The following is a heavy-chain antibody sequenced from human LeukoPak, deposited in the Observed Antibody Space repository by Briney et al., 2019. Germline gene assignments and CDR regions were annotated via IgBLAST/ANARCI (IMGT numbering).Heavy chain of an antibody. CDR3: ARREDYGDYRVFDP. V-gene: IGHV4-31*03. D-gene: IGHD4-17*01. J-gene: IGHJ5*02. CDR1: GGSISSGSYY. CDR2: IYYSGTT. Sequence: PSETLSLTCTLSGGSISSGSYYWSWIRQHPGKGLEWIGYIYYSGTTYYNPSLKNRLTISLDMSKNQFSLKLSSVTAADTAVYYCARREDYGDYRVFDPWGQGTLVTVSS.